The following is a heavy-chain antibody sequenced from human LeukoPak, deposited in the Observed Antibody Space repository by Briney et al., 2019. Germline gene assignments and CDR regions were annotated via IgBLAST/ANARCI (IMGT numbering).Heavy chain of an antibody. J-gene: IGHJ3*02. V-gene: IGHV5-51*01. CDR2: VYPATSDT. CDR1: GYSFPNYW. CDR3: ARAHGGVSIAAARI. Sequence: PGESLKISCKGSGYSFPNYWIGWVRQMPGKGLEWIGIVYPATSDTTYSPSFQGQVTISADKSISTAYLQWSSLKASDTAMYYCARAHGGVSIAAARIWGQGTMVTVSS. D-gene: IGHD6-13*01.